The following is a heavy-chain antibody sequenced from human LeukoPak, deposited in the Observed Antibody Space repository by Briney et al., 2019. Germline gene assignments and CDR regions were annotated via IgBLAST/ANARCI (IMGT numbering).Heavy chain of an antibody. D-gene: IGHD3-22*01. V-gene: IGHV4-39*01. J-gene: IGHJ4*02. CDR2: IYYSGST. CDR3: ARDYYDSSGHPVYIDY. Sequence: SETLSLTCTVSGGSISSSSYYWGWIRQPPGKGLEWIGSIYYSGSTYYNPSLKSRVTISVDTSKNQFSLKLSSVTAADTAVYYCARDYYDSSGHPVYIDYWGQGTLVTVSS. CDR1: GGSISSSSYY.